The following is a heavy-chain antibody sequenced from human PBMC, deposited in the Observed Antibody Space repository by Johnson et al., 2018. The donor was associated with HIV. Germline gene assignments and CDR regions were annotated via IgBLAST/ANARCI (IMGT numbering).Heavy chain of an antibody. D-gene: IGHD3-9*01. Sequence: EQLVESGGGLVQPGGSLRLSCAASGITVGTNYMSWVRQAPGKGLEWVSVIFSVGDVYYADSVKGRFTISRDNSKNMVYLQMNSLRPEDTAVYYCARDGRDLVTRGSCDVWGQGTVVTVSS. CDR3: ARDGRDLVTRGSCDV. CDR2: IFSVGDV. J-gene: IGHJ3*01. CDR1: GITVGTNY. V-gene: IGHV3-66*02.